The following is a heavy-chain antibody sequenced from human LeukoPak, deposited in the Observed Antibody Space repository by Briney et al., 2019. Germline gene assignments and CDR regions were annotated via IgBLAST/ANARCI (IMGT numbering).Heavy chain of an antibody. Sequence: PGGSLRLSCAASGFTFSNYGMHWVRQAPGKGLEWVAFIQFDGSDKHYADSVKGRFTISRDNAKNSLYLQMNSLRAEDTAVYYCAQLMITFGGVIAPWGQGTLVTVSS. CDR3: AQLMITFGGVIAP. CDR1: GFTFSNYG. J-gene: IGHJ5*02. V-gene: IGHV3-30*02. D-gene: IGHD3-16*01. CDR2: IQFDGSDK.